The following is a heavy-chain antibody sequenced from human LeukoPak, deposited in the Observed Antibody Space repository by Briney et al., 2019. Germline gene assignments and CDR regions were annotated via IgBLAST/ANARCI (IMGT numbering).Heavy chain of an antibody. CDR3: ARSTYYYDSSGYYLNPFDY. CDR2: IYYSGST. D-gene: IGHD3-22*01. V-gene: IGHV4-39*01. Sequence: SETLSLTCTVSGGSISSSSYYWGWIRQPPGKGLEWIGSIYYSGSTYYNPSLKSRVTISVDTSKNQFSLKLSSVTAADTAVYYCARSTYYYDSSGYYLNPFDYWGQGTLVAVSS. J-gene: IGHJ4*02. CDR1: GGSISSSSYY.